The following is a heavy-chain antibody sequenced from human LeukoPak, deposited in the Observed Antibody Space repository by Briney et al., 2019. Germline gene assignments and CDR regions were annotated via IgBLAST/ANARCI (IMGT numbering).Heavy chain of an antibody. Sequence: ASVKLSCKASGGTFSSYAISWVRQAPGQGLEWMGGIIPIFGTANYGKKFQGRVTITANESTSTAYMELSSLRSEDTAVYYCAWYQIDDAFDIWGQGTMVTVSS. D-gene: IGHD1-14*01. V-gene: IGHV1-69*01. CDR1: GGTFSSYA. J-gene: IGHJ3*02. CDR3: AWYQIDDAFDI. CDR2: IIPIFGTA.